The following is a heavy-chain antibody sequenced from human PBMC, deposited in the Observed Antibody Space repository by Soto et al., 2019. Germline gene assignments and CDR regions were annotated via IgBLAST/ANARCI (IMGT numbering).Heavy chain of an antibody. CDR3: ARQNTISLDY. V-gene: IGHV4-59*08. D-gene: IGHD3-9*01. CDR1: GGSISSYY. Sequence: SETLSLTCTVSGGSISSYYWSWIRQPPGKGLEWIGYIYYSGSTNYNPSLKSRVTISVDTSKNQFSLKLSSVTAADTAVYYCARQNTISLDYWGPGTRVTLSS. CDR2: IYYSGST. J-gene: IGHJ4*02.